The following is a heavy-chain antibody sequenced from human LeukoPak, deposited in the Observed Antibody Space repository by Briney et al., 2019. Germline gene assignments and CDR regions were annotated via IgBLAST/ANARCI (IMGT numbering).Heavy chain of an antibody. V-gene: IGHV1-69*05. CDR3: ARMPLPAGTIEDY. Sequence: SVKVSCQASRGTLNSYAISGVRQAPGQGGEWMGRIIPIFGTANYAQKFQGRVTITTDESTSTAYMELSSLRSEDTAVYYCARMPLPAGTIEDYWGQGTLVTVSS. CDR2: IIPIFGTA. CDR1: RGTLNSYA. D-gene: IGHD6-13*01. J-gene: IGHJ4*02.